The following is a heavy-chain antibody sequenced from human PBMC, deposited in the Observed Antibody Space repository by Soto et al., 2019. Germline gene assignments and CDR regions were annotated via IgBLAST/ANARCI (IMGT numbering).Heavy chain of an antibody. CDR3: ASLIAAAGPPHSPRYYYGMDV. CDR2: IIPIFGTA. Sequence: QVQLVQSGAEVKKPGSSVKVSCKASGGTFSSYAISWVRQAPGQGLEWMGGIIPIFGTADYAQKFQGRVTITADEYTSTAYMELSSLRSEDTAVYYCASLIAAAGPPHSPRYYYGMDVWGQGTMVTVSS. J-gene: IGHJ6*02. D-gene: IGHD6-13*01. CDR1: GGTFSSYA. V-gene: IGHV1-69*12.